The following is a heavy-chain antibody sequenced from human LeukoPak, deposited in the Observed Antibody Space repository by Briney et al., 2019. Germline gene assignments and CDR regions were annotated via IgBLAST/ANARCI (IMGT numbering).Heavy chain of an antibody. Sequence: SETLSLTCTVPGASISSRSYYWGWIRQSPGKGLEWIGSIFYSGSTYYNPSLKSRITTSVDTSKNQFSLRLSSVTAADTAVYYCARHDPRGYSGYGDLDYWGQGTLVTVSS. CDR1: GASISSRSYY. J-gene: IGHJ4*02. CDR3: ARHDPRGYSGYGDLDY. CDR2: IFYSGST. D-gene: IGHD5-12*01. V-gene: IGHV4-39*01.